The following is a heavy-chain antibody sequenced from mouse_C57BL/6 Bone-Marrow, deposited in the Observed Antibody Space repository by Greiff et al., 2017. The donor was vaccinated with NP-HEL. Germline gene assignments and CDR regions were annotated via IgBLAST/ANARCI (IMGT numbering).Heavy chain of an antibody. D-gene: IGHD2-4*01. CDR2: IYPGDGDT. J-gene: IGHJ3*01. V-gene: IGHV1-82*01. CDR1: GYAFSSSW. Sequence: VQLQQSGPELVKPGASVKISCKASGYAFSSSWMNWVKQRPGKGLEWIGRIYPGDGDTNYNGKFKGKATLTADKSSSTAYMQLSSLTSEDSAVYFCARWRDYWFAYWGQGTLVTVSA. CDR3: ARWRDYWFAY.